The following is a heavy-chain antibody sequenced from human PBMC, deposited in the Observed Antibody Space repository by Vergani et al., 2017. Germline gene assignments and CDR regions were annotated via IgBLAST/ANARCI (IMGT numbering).Heavy chain of an antibody. J-gene: IGHJ6*03. Sequence: QVQLVQSGAEVKKPGSSVKVSCKASGGTFSSYAISWVRQAPGQGLEWMGGIIPIFGTANYAQKCQGRVTITADESTSTAYMELSSLRSEDTAVYYCARVDWNYVLYYYYCYMDVWGKGTTVTVSS. CDR2: IIPIFGTA. D-gene: IGHD1-7*01. CDR1: GGTFSSYA. CDR3: ARVDWNYVLYYYYCYMDV. V-gene: IGHV1-69*01.